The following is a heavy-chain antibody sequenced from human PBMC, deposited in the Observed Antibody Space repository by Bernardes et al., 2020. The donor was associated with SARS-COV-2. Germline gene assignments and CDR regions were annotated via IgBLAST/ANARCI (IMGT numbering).Heavy chain of an antibody. CDR3: ARHPPREWAILGEFDY. J-gene: IGHJ4*02. V-gene: IGHV4-59*08. Sequence: ETLSLTCTVSGASIGRYYWSWIRQPPGKGLEWIGYIYYTGSTNYNPSLKSRVTMSIGTSKTQFSLKLSSVTAADTAVYYCARHPPREWAILGEFDYWGQGTLVTVSS. CDR1: GASIGRYY. CDR2: IYYTGST. D-gene: IGHD1-26*01.